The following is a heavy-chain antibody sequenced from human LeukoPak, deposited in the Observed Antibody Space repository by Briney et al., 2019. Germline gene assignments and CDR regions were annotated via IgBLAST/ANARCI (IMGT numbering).Heavy chain of an antibody. CDR2: ISGTDGST. CDR1: GFTFSTYA. V-gene: IGHV3-23*01. CDR3: AKVSDDYGDCFDY. D-gene: IGHD4-17*01. J-gene: IGHJ4*02. Sequence: PGGSLRLSCAASGFTFSTYAMSWVRQAPGKGLEWVSAISGTDGSTYYADSVKGRFTISRGNSKNTLYLQMNSLRAEDTAVYYCAKVSDDYGDCFDYWGQGTLVTVSS.